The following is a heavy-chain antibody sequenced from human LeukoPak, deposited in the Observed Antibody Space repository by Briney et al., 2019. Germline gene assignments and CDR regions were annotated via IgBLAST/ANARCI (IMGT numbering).Heavy chain of an antibody. J-gene: IGHJ4*02. CDR3: ARGYNILTGWFPN. CDR1: GFTFSNDW. D-gene: IGHD3-9*01. V-gene: IGHV3-7*03. CDR2: IKQDGSEE. Sequence: GGSLRLSCAASGFTFSNDWMTWVHQAPGKGLEWVANIKQDGSEEYYVDSVKGRFTIFRDNAKNSLYLQMHSLRVEDTAIYYCARGYNILTGWFPNWGQGTLVTVSS.